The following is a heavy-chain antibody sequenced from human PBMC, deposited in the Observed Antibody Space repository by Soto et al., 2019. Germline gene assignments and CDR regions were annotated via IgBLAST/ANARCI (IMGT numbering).Heavy chain of an antibody. V-gene: IGHV3-21*01. CDR3: SRSPEVGVRGAY. Sequence: ESGGGLVKPGGSLRLSCTGSGFPFSAYNINWVRQAPGKGLEWVSSITVVSSHIYQPNSMKGRFTISRDDAKNSVYLQIDSLRDDDTALYYCSRSPEVGVRGAYWGQGTLVTVSS. CDR1: GFPFSAYN. D-gene: IGHD3-16*01. CDR2: ITVVSSHI. J-gene: IGHJ4*02.